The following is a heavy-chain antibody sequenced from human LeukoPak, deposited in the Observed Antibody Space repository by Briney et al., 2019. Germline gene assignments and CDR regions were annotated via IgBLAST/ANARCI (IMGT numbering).Heavy chain of an antibody. CDR2: ISWNSGSI. CDR3: AKDRTPVDYDSSGFDY. V-gene: IGHV3-9*01. Sequence: PGGSLRLSCAASGFTFDDYAMHWVRQAPGKGLEWVSGISWNSGSIGYADSVKGRFTTSRDNAKNSLYLQMNSLRAEDTALCYCAKDRTPVDYDSSGFDYWGQGTLVTVSS. CDR1: GFTFDDYA. D-gene: IGHD3-22*01. J-gene: IGHJ4*02.